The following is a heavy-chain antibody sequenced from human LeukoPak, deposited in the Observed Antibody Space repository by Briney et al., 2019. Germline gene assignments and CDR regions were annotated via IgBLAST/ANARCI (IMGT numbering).Heavy chain of an antibody. Sequence: GGSLRLSCAASGFTFSSYSLNWVRQAPGKGLEWVSFISTSSITIYYPDSVKGRFTISRDNAEKSLYLQMNSLRAEDTAVYYCARDRGGSYSAIDYWGQGTLVTVSS. CDR1: GFTFSSYS. J-gene: IGHJ4*02. CDR2: ISTSSITI. V-gene: IGHV3-48*04. CDR3: ARDRGGSYSAIDY. D-gene: IGHD2-15*01.